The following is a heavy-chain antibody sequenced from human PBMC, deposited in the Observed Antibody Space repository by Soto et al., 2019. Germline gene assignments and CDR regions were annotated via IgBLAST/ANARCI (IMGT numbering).Heavy chain of an antibody. D-gene: IGHD4-17*01. CDR2: IYSGGST. CDR1: GFTVSSNY. V-gene: IGHV3-53*01. Sequence: GGSLRLSCAASGFTVSSNYMSWVRQAPGKGLEWVSVIYSGGSTYYADSVKGRFTISRDNSKNTLYLQMNSLRAEDTAVYYCATMRTVTTDAYDIWGQGTMVTVSS. J-gene: IGHJ3*02. CDR3: ATMRTVTTDAYDI.